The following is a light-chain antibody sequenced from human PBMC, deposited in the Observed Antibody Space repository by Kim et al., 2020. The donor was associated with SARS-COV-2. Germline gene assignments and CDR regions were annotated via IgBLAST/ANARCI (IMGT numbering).Light chain of an antibody. CDR3: QQSYITWT. J-gene: IGKJ1*01. V-gene: IGKV1-39*01. Sequence: SASVGDRVTITCLASQSISSYLNWYQHKPGNAPKLLIYAASSLRSGVPSRFSGSGSGTDFTLTISSLQPEDFATYYCQQSYITWTFGQGTKVDIK. CDR2: AAS. CDR1: QSISSY.